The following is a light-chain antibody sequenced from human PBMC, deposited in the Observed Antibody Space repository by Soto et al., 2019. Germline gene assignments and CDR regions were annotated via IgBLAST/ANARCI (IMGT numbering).Light chain of an antibody. CDR2: RAS. V-gene: IGKV1-5*03. CDR1: QSVDNW. CDR3: QHYSASSPWT. J-gene: IGKJ1*01. Sequence: DIQLTQSPSTLPASVGDRVTITCRASQSVDNWLAWFQQKPGKAPKVLIHRASSLDSGAPSRFSGSGWGTECTLTITSLQPDDFATYYCQHYSASSPWTLGQGTKVEIK.